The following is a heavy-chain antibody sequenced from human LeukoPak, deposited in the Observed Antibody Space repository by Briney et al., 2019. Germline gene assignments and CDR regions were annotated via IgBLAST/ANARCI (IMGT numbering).Heavy chain of an antibody. CDR3: ARASYYYGSGSHGY. D-gene: IGHD3-10*01. V-gene: IGHV4-30-4*01. Sequence: PQTLSLTCTVSVVSISSGAYYGSWTRQPPGKGLEWIGYIYYSGSTYYHPSLKSRVTIPVDTSKNQFSLKLSSVTAADTAVYYCARASYYYGSGSHGYWGRGTLVTVSS. CDR2: IYYSGST. J-gene: IGHJ4*02. CDR1: VVSISSGAYY.